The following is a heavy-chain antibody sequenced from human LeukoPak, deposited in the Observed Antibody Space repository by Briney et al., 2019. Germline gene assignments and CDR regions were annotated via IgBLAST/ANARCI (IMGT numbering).Heavy chain of an antibody. Sequence: GGSLRLSCAASGFTFSSYGMHWVRQAPGKGLEWVAVIPNDRRNNYYADSVKGRFTISRDNSKNTLYLQMNSLRAEDTAVYYCAKDLVVITINYYYYMDVWGKGTTVTVSS. CDR1: GFTFSSYG. CDR2: IPNDRRNN. CDR3: AKDLVVITINYYYYMDV. D-gene: IGHD3-22*01. V-gene: IGHV3-30*18. J-gene: IGHJ6*03.